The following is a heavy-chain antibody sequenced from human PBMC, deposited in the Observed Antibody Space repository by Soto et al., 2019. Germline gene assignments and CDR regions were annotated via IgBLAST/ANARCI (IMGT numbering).Heavy chain of an antibody. V-gene: IGHV1-69*13. CDR2: IIPIFGTA. D-gene: IGHD4-17*01. CDR1: GGTFSSYA. CDR3: ASDYGDYEAIFDY. Sequence: SVKVSCKASGGTFSSYAISWVRQAPGQGLEWMGGIIPIFGTANYAQKFQGRVTITADESTSTAYMELSSLRSEDTAVYYCASDYGDYEAIFDYWGQGTLVTVSS. J-gene: IGHJ4*02.